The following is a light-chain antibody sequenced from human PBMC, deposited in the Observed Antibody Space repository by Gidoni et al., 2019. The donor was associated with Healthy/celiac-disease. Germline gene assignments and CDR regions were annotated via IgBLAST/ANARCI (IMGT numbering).Light chain of an antibody. CDR2: DAS. CDR1: QSVSSY. Sequence: EIVLTQSPATLSLSAGESATISCRSSQSVSSYLAWYKQRPGQAPRLLIYDASNRATGIPARFSGSGSGTDFTLTISSLEPEDFAVYYCQKRSNWLFGQGTKLEIK. J-gene: IGKJ2*01. CDR3: QKRSNWL. V-gene: IGKV3-11*01.